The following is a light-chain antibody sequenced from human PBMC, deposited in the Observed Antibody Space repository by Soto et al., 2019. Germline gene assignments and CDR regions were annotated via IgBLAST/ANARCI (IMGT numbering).Light chain of an antibody. V-gene: IGKV3-15*01. CDR1: QRISTN. J-gene: IGKJ1*01. CDR2: SSS. CDR3: QQYNNLPPT. Sequence: DIEMTQSPPILSVSPGEGATLSCRASQRISTNLAWYQHIPGQAPGLLIVSSSRRPTDVPARFSGSGSGTDFTLTISSLQSEDSAFYYCQQYNNLPPTFGQGTKVDIK.